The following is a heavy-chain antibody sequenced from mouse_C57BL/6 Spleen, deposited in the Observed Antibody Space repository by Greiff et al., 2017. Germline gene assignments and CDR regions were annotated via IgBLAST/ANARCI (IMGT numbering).Heavy chain of an antibody. Sequence: QVHVKQPGTELVKPGASVKLSCKASGYTFTSYWMHWVKQRPGQGLEWIGNINPSNGGTNYNEKFKSKATLTVDKSSSTAYMQLSSLTSEDSAVYYCAREGILTTGYYWGQGTTLTVSS. J-gene: IGHJ2*01. V-gene: IGHV1-53*01. CDR1: GYTFTSYW. D-gene: IGHD1-1*01. CDR2: INPSNGGT. CDR3: AREGILTTGYY.